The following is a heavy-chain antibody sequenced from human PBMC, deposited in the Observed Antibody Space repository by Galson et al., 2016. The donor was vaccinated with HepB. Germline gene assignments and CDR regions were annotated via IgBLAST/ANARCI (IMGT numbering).Heavy chain of an antibody. CDR2: IHPKSGVT. J-gene: IGHJ6*02. D-gene: IGHD1-26*01. CDR1: GYTFIGYY. CDR3: ARSYLGGLNFYFGIDS. V-gene: IGHV1-2*04. Sequence: SVKVSCKASGYTFIGYYIHWVRQAPGQGLEWMGWIHPKSGVTNYAQKFQDWVTMTRDTSNSTAYMELSRLTSDGTAVYYCARSYLGGLNFYFGIDSWGQGTTVTVSS.